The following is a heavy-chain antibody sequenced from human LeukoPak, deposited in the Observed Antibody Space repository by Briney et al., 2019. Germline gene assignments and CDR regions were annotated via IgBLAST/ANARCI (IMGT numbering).Heavy chain of an antibody. CDR3: AREAWEYYDSSGYLTKHFDY. V-gene: IGHV1-69*13. CDR1: GGTFSSYA. Sequence: ASVKVSCKASGGTFSSYAISWVRQAPGQGLEWMGGIIPIFGTANYAQKFQGRVTITADESTSTAYMELSSLRSEDTAVYYCAREAWEYYDSSGYLTKHFDYWGQGTLVTVSS. J-gene: IGHJ4*02. D-gene: IGHD3-22*01. CDR2: IIPIFGTA.